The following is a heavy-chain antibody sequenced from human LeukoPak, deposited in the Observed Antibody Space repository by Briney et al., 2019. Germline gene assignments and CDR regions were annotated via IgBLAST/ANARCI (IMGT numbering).Heavy chain of an antibody. D-gene: IGHD6-19*01. CDR3: TSRGWP. V-gene: IGHV3-73*01. CDR2: IRSKAHSYAT. J-gene: IGHJ4*02. Sequence: GGSLRLSCAASGFTFSGSSMQWVRQAPGKGLGWVGRIRSKAHSYATAYAASVKGRFTISRDDSKNTAYLQMNSLKTEDTAVYYCTSRGWPWGQGTLVTVSS. CDR1: GFTFSGSS.